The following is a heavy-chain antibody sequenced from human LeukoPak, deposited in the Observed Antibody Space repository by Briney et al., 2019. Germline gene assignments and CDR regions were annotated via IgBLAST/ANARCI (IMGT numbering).Heavy chain of an antibody. D-gene: IGHD1-20*01. CDR3: ARVTGTTYHPGTLDY. CDR1: GLTVNSNY. CDR2: IHGGGKT. J-gene: IGHJ4*02. V-gene: IGHV3-53*01. Sequence: GGSLRLSCAASGLTVNSNYMTWVRQAPGKGLEWVSVIHGGGKTYYADSVKGRFTISRDNSKNTLYLQMHSLRAEDTAMYYCARVTGTTYHPGTLDYWGQGTLVTVSS.